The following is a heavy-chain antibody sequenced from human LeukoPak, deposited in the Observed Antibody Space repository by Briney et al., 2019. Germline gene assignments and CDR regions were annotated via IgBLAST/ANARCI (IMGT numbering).Heavy chain of an antibody. Sequence: GGSLRLSCAASGFTFSSYAMYWVREAPGKGLEWVGVISYDGSNKYYADSVKGRFTISRDNSKNTLYLQINSLRAEDTAVYYCARVLYYYGSGPYYYGMDVWGQGTTVTVSS. CDR2: ISYDGSNK. CDR3: ARVLYYYGSGPYYYGMDV. D-gene: IGHD3-10*01. J-gene: IGHJ6*02. V-gene: IGHV3-30-3*01. CDR1: GFTFSSYA.